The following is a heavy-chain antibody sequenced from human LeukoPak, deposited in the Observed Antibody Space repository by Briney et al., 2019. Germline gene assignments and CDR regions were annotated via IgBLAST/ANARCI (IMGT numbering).Heavy chain of an antibody. Sequence: GGSLRLSCAASGFTFSSYGMHWVRQAPGKGLEWVAVISYDGSNKYYADSVKGRFTISRDNSKNTLYLQMNSLRAEDTAVYYCARGSDYYDGPIDYWGQGTLVTVSS. V-gene: IGHV3-30*19. D-gene: IGHD3-22*01. CDR1: GFTFSSYG. J-gene: IGHJ4*02. CDR3: ARGSDYYDGPIDY. CDR2: ISYDGSNK.